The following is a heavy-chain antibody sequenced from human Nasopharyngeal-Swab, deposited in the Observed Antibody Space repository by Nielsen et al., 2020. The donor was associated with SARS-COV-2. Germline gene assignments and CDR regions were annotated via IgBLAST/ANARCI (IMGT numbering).Heavy chain of an antibody. J-gene: IGHJ4*02. V-gene: IGHV3-23*01. D-gene: IGHD4-17*01. Sequence: GGSLRLSCAASGFTFSSYAMSWVRQAPGKGLEWVSAISGSGGSTYYADSVKGQFTISRDNSKNTLYLQMNSLRAEDTAVYYCAKGDSYGDYSADYWGQGTLVTVSS. CDR3: AKGDSYGDYSADY. CDR1: GFTFSSYA. CDR2: ISGSGGST.